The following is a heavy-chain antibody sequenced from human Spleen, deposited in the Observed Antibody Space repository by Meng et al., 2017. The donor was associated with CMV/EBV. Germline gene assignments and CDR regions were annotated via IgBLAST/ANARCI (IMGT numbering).Heavy chain of an antibody. Sequence: QGRLQQWGEDLLMPSETLSLTCAVYGGSFIGSYWGWIRQPPGKGLEWIGEINHSGSTNYNPSLKSRVTISVETYKSQFSLKLSSVTAADTAVYYCARIQRWGTYYDFWSGSGPLDYWGQGTLVTVSS. CDR1: GGSFIGSY. D-gene: IGHD3-3*01. J-gene: IGHJ4*02. CDR2: INHSGST. V-gene: IGHV4-34*01. CDR3: ARIQRWGTYYDFWSGSGPLDY.